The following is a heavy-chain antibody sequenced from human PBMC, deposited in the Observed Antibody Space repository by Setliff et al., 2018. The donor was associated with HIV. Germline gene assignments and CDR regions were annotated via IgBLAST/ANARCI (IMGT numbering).Heavy chain of an antibody. D-gene: IGHD3-10*01. J-gene: IGHJ1*01. CDR2: LSGSGGST. CDR1: GFTFSNYA. CDR3: AQAQTSVSGSYYQYLQH. V-gene: IGHV3-23*01. Sequence: LRLSCAASGFTFSNYAMTWVRQAPGKGLEWVSSLSGSGGSTYYADSVKGRFTISRDNSKNTLYLRMNSLRAEDTAVYYCAQAQTSVSGSYYQYLQHWGQGTLVTVSS.